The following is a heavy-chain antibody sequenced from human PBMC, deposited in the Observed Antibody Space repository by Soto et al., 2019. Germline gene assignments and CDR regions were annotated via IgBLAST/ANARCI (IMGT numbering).Heavy chain of an antibody. V-gene: IGHV4-30-4*01. D-gene: IGHD3-3*01. J-gene: IGHJ4*02. CDR2: IYYSGST. CDR3: AREVAGFSGYYTGMENY. CDR1: GGSISSGDYY. Sequence: QVQLQELGPGLVKPSQTLSLTCTVSGGSISSGDYYWSWIRQPPGKGLEWIGYIYYSGSTYYNPSLKSRVTISVDTSKNQFSLKLSSVTAADTAVYYCAREVAGFSGYYTGMENYWGQGTLVTVSS.